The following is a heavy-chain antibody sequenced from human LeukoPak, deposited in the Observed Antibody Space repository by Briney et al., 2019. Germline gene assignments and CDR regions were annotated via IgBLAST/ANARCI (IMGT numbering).Heavy chain of an antibody. CDR3: AKENDFVY. D-gene: IGHD3-3*01. Sequence: GGSLRLSCAASGFTFSNYDMHLVRQAPGKGLEWVAVISYDGTNKYYADSVKGRFTISRDNSKSTLYLQMNSLRAEDTAVYYCAKENDFVYWGQGTLVTVSS. CDR2: ISYDGTNK. V-gene: IGHV3-30*18. CDR1: GFTFSNYD. J-gene: IGHJ4*02.